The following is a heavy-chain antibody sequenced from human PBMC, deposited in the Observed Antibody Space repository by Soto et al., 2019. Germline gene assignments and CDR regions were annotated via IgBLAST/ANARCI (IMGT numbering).Heavy chain of an antibody. CDR3: ARDLDASGSYYTDY. D-gene: IGHD3-10*01. Sequence: ASVKVSCKASGYTFTSYGISWVRQAPGQGLEWMGWISPHKGDTYYAQRLQGRLTMTTDTSTSTAYMELRNLRSDDTAVYFCARDLDASGSYYTDYWGQGTLVTVSS. J-gene: IGHJ4*02. V-gene: IGHV1-18*04. CDR2: ISPHKGDT. CDR1: GYTFTSYG.